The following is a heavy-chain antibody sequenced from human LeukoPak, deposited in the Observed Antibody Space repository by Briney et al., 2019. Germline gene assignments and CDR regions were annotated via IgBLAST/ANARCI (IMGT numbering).Heavy chain of an antibody. CDR1: GGSISSSSYY. CDR3: ARASGYHWESSYDY. D-gene: IGHD5-12*01. V-gene: IGHV4-39*01. J-gene: IGHJ4*02. Sequence: PSETLSLTCTVSGGSISSSSYYWGWIRQPPGKGLEWIGSIYYSGSTYYNPSLKSRVTISVDTSKNQFSLKLSSVTAADTAVYYCARASGYHWESSYDYWGQGTLVTVSS. CDR2: IYYSGST.